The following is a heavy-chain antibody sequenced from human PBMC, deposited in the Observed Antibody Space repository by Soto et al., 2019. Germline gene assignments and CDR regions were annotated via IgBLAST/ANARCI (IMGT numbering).Heavy chain of an antibody. CDR2: INPNSGGT. Sequence: ASVKVSCKASGYTFTGYYMHCVRQAPGQGLEWMGWINPNSGGTNYAQKFQGRVTMTRDTSISTAYMELSRLRSDDTAVYYCARDHYDFWSGYSNWFDPWGQGTLVTAPQ. D-gene: IGHD3-3*01. V-gene: IGHV1-2*02. CDR1: GYTFTGYY. J-gene: IGHJ5*02. CDR3: ARDHYDFWSGYSNWFDP.